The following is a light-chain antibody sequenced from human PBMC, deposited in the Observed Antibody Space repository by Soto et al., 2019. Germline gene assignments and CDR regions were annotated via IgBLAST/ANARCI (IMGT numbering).Light chain of an antibody. CDR1: SSDIGGYNF. CDR2: DVN. Sequence: QSVLTQPASMSGSPGQSITISCTGTSSDIGGYNFVSWYQRHPGKGPKLLIFDVNFRPSGVSNRFSGSKSENTASLTISGLQPEDEADYYCSSYTTADTVIFGGGTQLTVL. V-gene: IGLV2-14*03. J-gene: IGLJ2*01. CDR3: SSYTTADTVI.